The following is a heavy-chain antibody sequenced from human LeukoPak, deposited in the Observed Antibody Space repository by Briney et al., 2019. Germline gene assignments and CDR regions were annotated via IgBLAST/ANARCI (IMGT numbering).Heavy chain of an antibody. V-gene: IGHV3-23*01. Sequence: HPGGALRLSCAASGXSFSSYAMTWVPQAPGKGLEWVSDISGSGASTYYADSVKGRFTISRDNSKNTLYLQMNSLRAEDTAVYYCAKDSGNRDNWFDPWGQGTLVTVSS. CDR2: ISGSGAST. CDR1: GXSFSSYA. J-gene: IGHJ5*02. D-gene: IGHD1-14*01. CDR3: AKDSGNRDNWFDP.